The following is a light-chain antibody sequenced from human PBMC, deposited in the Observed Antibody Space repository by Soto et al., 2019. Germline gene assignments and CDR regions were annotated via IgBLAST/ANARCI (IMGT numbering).Light chain of an antibody. Sequence: AIQLTQSPSSLSASVGDRVTITCRASQDISGYVAWYQQRPGRAPQLLIYAASALQTGVPSRFSGSGSGTDFTLTITSLQPEDFGTYYCQHYNNYPNSFGQGTKLEIK. CDR1: QDISGY. CDR3: QHYNNYPNS. V-gene: IGKV1D-13*01. J-gene: IGKJ2*01. CDR2: AAS.